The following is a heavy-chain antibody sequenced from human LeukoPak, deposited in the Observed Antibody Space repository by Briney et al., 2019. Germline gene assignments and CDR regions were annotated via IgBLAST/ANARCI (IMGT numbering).Heavy chain of an antibody. CDR2: IGSTGTDR. J-gene: IGHJ4*02. D-gene: IGHD1-14*01. CDR1: GFSFSSSG. Sequence: GGSLRLSCAASGFSFSSSGINWVRQAPGKGLEWVSSIGSTGTDRYYADSVKGRFTISRDNAKNSLYLQMNSLRAEVTAVYYCATETIGRHYDYWGQGTLLTVSS. V-gene: IGHV3-21*01. CDR3: ATETIGRHYDY.